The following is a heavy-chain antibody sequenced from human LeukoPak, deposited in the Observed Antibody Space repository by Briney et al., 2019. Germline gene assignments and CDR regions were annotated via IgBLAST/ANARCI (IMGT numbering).Heavy chain of an antibody. CDR3: ARGEAVATPPGFYYYYGMDV. J-gene: IGHJ6*02. Sequence: GGSLRLSCAASGFTFSDHYMDWVRQAPGKGLEWVGRTRNKANSYTTEYAASVKGRFTISRDDSKNSLYLQMNSLKTEDTAVYYCARGEAVATPPGFYYYYGMDVWGQGTTVTVSS. D-gene: IGHD6-19*01. CDR1: GFTFSDHY. V-gene: IGHV3-72*01. CDR2: TRNKANSYTT.